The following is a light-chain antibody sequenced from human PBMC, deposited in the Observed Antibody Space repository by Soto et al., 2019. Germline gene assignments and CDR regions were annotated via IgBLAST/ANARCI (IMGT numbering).Light chain of an antibody. Sequence: IQLTQSPSSLSASVGDRVTMTCRASQGISSYLAWYQQKPGKAPKLLIYAASTLQSGVPSRFSGSGSGTDFTLTISSLQPEDFATYYCQQLNSYPLFGGGTKVEIK. V-gene: IGKV1-9*01. CDR2: AAS. J-gene: IGKJ4*01. CDR3: QQLNSYPL. CDR1: QGISSY.